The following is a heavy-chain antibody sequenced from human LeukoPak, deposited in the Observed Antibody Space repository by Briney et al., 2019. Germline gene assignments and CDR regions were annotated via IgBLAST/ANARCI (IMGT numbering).Heavy chain of an antibody. CDR3: ARNLGGSSWVFDY. J-gene: IGHJ4*02. V-gene: IGHV4-59*01. CDR1: GGSISSYY. CDR2: IYYSGST. D-gene: IGHD6-13*01. Sequence: SETLSLTCTVSGGSISSYYWSWIRQPPGRGLEWIGYIYYSGSTNYNPSLKSRATISVDTSKNQFSLKLSSVTAADTAVYYCARNLGGSSWVFDYWGQGTLVTVSS.